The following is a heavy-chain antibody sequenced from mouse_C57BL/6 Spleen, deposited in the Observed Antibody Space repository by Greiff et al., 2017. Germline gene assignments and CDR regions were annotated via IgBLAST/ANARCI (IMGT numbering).Heavy chain of an antibody. CDR2: IISDGGST. CDR1: EYAFPSYD. V-gene: IGHV5-2*01. CDR3: ARHRDYGAMDY. J-gene: IGHJ4*01. D-gene: IGHD2-4*01. Sequence: EVQLVESGGGLVQPGESLKLSCESNEYAFPSYDMSWVRQTPEKRLELVAAIISDGGSTYYPDTMERRFIISRDNTKNTLYLQISSLRSEDTALYYCARHRDYGAMDYWGQGTSVTVSS.